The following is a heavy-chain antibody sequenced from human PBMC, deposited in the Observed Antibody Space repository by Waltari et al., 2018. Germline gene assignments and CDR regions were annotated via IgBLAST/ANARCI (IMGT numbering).Heavy chain of an antibody. V-gene: IGHV4-4*07. Sequence: RLSRRPAAKGLGWIGRIFTTGSTYYSPSLKSRVTMSVDTSKNQFSLNLSSATAAYTAVHFCARDAQAYPVTHALDIWCQWTMVTVSS. D-gene: IGHD4-17*01. CDR2: IFTTGST. CDR3: ARDAQAYPVTHALDI. J-gene: IGHJ3*02.